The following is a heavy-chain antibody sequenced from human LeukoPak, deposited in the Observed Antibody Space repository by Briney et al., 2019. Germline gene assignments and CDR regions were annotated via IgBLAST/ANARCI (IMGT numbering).Heavy chain of an antibody. D-gene: IGHD4-17*01. CDR3: ARGGGTALAVTPFDY. CDR1: GGSFSGYS. CDR2: INHSGST. V-gene: IGHV4-34*01. Sequence: SETLSLTCAVYGGSFSGYSLSWIRQPPGKGLEWIGEINHSGSTNYNPSLTSRVTISVDTSKNQFSMKLSSVTAADTAVYYCARGGGTALAVTPFDYWGQGTLVTVSS. J-gene: IGHJ4*02.